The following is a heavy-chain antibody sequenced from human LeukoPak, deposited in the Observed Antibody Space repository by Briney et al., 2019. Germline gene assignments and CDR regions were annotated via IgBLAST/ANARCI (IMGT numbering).Heavy chain of an antibody. J-gene: IGHJ5*02. Sequence: GASVKVSCKASGYTFTGYYMHWVRQAPGQGLEWMGWINPNSGGTNYAQKFQGRVTTTRDTSISTAYMELSRLRSDDTAMYYCARGVLAGYDSSGYPFYNRFDPWGQGTLVTVSS. CDR3: ARGVLAGYDSSGYPFYNRFDP. CDR2: INPNSGGT. V-gene: IGHV1-2*02. CDR1: GYTFTGYY. D-gene: IGHD3-22*01.